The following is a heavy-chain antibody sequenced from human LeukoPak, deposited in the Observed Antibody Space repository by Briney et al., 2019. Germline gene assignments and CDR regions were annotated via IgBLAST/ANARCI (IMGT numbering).Heavy chain of an antibody. Sequence: ASVKVSCKASGYSFTSYYMHWMRQAPGQGIERMGWINPHSGGTNYAQKFQVRVTMTSDTSISTAYMELHRLRPDDTAVYECARDSTMVRGVIIYYYYDMYVWGKGTTVTMSS. J-gene: IGHJ6*03. CDR3: ARDSTMVRGVIIYYYYDMYV. CDR1: GYSFTSYY. D-gene: IGHD3-10*01. V-gene: IGHV1-2*02. CDR2: INPHSGGT.